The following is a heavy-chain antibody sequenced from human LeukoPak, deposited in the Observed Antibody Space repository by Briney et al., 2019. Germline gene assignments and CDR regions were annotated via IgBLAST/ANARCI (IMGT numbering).Heavy chain of an antibody. J-gene: IGHJ4*02. Sequence: SETLSLTCSVSGASISSYSWVCIGQPPGKGLDGIGYLSYTGSTHYNPSLRSRVTISLDTSKSQFFLKVSSVTAADTAVYYCARAYSAYDSFDYWGQGTMVTVSS. V-gene: IGHV4-59*01. D-gene: IGHD5-12*01. CDR3: ARAYSAYDSFDY. CDR1: GASISSYS. CDR2: LSYTGST.